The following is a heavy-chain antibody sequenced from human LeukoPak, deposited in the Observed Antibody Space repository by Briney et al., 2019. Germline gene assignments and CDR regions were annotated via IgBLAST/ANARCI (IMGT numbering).Heavy chain of an antibody. J-gene: IGHJ3*02. D-gene: IGHD1-26*01. V-gene: IGHV3-21*01. CDR2: VSSSSDYI. CDR1: GFTFTTYS. CDR3: ARDIVGATGDAFDI. Sequence: GGSLRLSCAASGFTFTTYSMNWVRQTPGKEPEWVSAVSSSSDYIYYADSVRGRFTISRDNAKNSLYLQMNSLRAEDTAVYYCARDIVGATGDAFDIWGQGTMVTVSS.